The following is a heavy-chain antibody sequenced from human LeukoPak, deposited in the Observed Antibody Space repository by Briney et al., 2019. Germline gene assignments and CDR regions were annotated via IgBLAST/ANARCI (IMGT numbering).Heavy chain of an antibody. CDR2: IKQDGSEK. D-gene: IGHD6-13*01. V-gene: IGHV3-7*01. CDR3: AREWQGGIAAAGTRIEGDY. Sequence: GGSLRLSCAVSGFSVSGYWMTWVRQAPGKGLEWVANIKQDGSEKNYVDSVKGRFTISRDNAENSLFLQMNSLRVEDTAVYYCAREWQGGIAAAGTRIEGDYWGQGTLVAGSS. CDR1: GFSVSGYW. J-gene: IGHJ4*02.